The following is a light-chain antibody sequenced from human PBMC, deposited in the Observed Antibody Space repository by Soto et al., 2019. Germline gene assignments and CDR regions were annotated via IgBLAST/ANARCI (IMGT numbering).Light chain of an antibody. V-gene: IGLV1-40*01. CDR2: GNS. CDR3: QSYDSSLSGYV. J-gene: IGLJ1*01. CDR1: DSNIGAGYD. Sequence: QSVLTQPPSVSATPGQGVTLSCSGGDSNIGAGYDVHWYQQLPGTAPKLLIYGNSNRPSGVPDRFSGSKSGTSASLAITGLQAEDEADYYCQSYDSSLSGYVFGTGTKVTVL.